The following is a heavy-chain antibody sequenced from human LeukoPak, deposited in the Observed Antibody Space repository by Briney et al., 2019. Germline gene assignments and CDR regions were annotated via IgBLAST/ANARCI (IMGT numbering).Heavy chain of an antibody. J-gene: IGHJ5*02. CDR2: IIPIFGTA. CDR3: AGDRCGGDCYSFNNWFGP. CDR1: GGTFSSYA. D-gene: IGHD2-21*02. V-gene: IGHV1-69*13. Sequence: SVKVSCKASGGTFSSYAISWVRQAPGQGLEWMGGIIPIFGTANYAQKFQGRVTITADESTSTAYMELSSLRSEDTAVYYCAGDRCGGDCYSFNNWFGPWGQGTLVTVSS.